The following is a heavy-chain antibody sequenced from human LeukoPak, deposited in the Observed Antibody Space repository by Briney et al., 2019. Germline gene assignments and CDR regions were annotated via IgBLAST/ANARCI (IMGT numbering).Heavy chain of an antibody. CDR3: ARDWRTAMITYYGLDV. J-gene: IGHJ6*02. V-gene: IGHV3-21*01. CDR1: GFTFSSYS. Sequence: GGSLRLSCAASGFTFSSYSMNWVRQAPGKGLEWGSSISSGSTYIFYADSVKGRFTISRDNAENSLYLQMNSLRAEDTAVYFCARDWRTAMITYYGLDVWGQGTTVTVSS. D-gene: IGHD5-18*01. CDR2: ISSGSTYI.